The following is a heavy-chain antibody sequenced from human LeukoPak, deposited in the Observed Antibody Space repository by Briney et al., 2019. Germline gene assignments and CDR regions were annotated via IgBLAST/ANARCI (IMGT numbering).Heavy chain of an antibody. Sequence: PGGYLRLSCAASGFTCGDYYMTWIRQAPGQGLEGVSYISNSGNTIKEADSVKGRFTISRDNAQNSLFLQMKSLRAEDTAVYYCARYRVITNDYFDSWGQGTLVTVSS. J-gene: IGHJ4*02. CDR2: ISNSGNTI. V-gene: IGHV3-11*01. CDR1: GFTCGDYY. CDR3: ARYRVITNDYFDS. D-gene: IGHD3-16*01.